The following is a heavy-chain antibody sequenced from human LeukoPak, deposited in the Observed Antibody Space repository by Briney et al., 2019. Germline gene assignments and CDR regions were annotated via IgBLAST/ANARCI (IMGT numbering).Heavy chain of an antibody. D-gene: IGHD4-23*01. CDR1: GGSISRHY. J-gene: IGHJ6*03. Sequence: PSETLSLTCTVPGGSISRHYWSWIRQPPGKGLEWIGYIYYSGSTNYNPSLKSRVTISVDTSKNQFSLKLSSVTAADTAVYYCARVDNDYGGNSYYYYYYMDVWGKGTTVTVSS. CDR2: IYYSGST. V-gene: IGHV4-59*11. CDR3: ARVDNDYGGNSYYYYYYMDV.